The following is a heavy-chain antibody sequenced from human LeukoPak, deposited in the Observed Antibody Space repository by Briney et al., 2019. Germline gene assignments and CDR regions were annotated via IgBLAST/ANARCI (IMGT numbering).Heavy chain of an antibody. J-gene: IGHJ4*02. CDR2: IYTSGST. CDR1: GGSISSYY. D-gene: IGHD2-15*01. Sequence: PSETLSLTCTVSGGSISSYYWSWIRQPTGKGLEWIGRIYTSGSTNYNPSLKSRVTMSVDTSKNQFSLKLSSVTAADTAVYYCARGRGQVAATPIDYWGQGTLVTVSS. V-gene: IGHV4-4*07. CDR3: ARGRGQVAATPIDY.